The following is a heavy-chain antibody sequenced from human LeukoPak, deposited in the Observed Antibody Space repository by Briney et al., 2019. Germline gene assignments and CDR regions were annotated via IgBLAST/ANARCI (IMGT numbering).Heavy chain of an antibody. J-gene: IGHJ5*02. Sequence: GESLKISFKGSGYSFTSYWIGWVRQMPGKGPEWMGIIYPGDSETRYSPSFQGQVTISAAKSISTAYLQWSSLRASDTAMYYCARSGGDYYNWFDPWGQGTLVTVSS. D-gene: IGHD2-21*02. CDR2: IYPGDSET. CDR1: GYSFTSYW. V-gene: IGHV5-51*01. CDR3: ARSGGDYYNWFDP.